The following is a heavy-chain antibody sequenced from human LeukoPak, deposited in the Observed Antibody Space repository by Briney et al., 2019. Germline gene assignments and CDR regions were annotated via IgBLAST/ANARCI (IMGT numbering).Heavy chain of an antibody. CDR2: VSGSGDRM. J-gene: IGHJ4*02. Sequence: PGGSLRLSCAASGFTSSSYALNWVRQAPGKGLEWVATVSGSGDRMYHADSVKGRFTISRDNSKNTIYLQMNSLRAEDTAVYYCASLLSGSNQINDYWGQGTLVTVSS. CDR1: GFTSSSYA. CDR3: ASLLSGSNQINDY. D-gene: IGHD1-26*01. V-gene: IGHV3-23*01.